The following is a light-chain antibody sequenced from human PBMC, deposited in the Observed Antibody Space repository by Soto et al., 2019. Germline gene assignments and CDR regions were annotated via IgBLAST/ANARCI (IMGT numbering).Light chain of an antibody. V-gene: IGKV3-11*01. Sequence: EIVLTQSPATLSLSPGERATLSCRASQSVSSYLAWYKQKPGQAPRLLIYDASNRATGIPARFSGSGSGTDFTLTSRSLEPEDIAVYYCQQRSNWTFGGGTKVEIK. CDR3: QQRSNWT. J-gene: IGKJ4*01. CDR1: QSVSSY. CDR2: DAS.